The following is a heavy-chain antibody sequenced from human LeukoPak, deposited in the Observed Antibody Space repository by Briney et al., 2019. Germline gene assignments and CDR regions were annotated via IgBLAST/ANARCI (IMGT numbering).Heavy chain of an antibody. CDR3: ARDRAEGWDCGGDCYSNYYYYGMDV. CDR1: GGSISSYY. CDR2: IYYSGST. J-gene: IGHJ6*02. Sequence: SETLSLTCTVSGGSISSYYWSWIRQPPGKGLEWIGYIYYSGSTNYNPSLKSRVTISVDTSKNQFSLKLSSVTAADTAVYYCARDRAEGWDCGGDCYSNYYYYGMDVWGQGTTVTDSS. V-gene: IGHV4-59*01. D-gene: IGHD2-21*02.